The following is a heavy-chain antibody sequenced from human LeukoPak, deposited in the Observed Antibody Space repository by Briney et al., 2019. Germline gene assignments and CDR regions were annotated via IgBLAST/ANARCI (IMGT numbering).Heavy chain of an antibody. J-gene: IGHJ1*01. V-gene: IGHV4-34*01. D-gene: IGHD6-13*01. Sequence: SETLSLTCAVYGGSFSGYYWSWIRQPPGKGLEWIGEINHSGSTNYNPSLKSRVTISVDTPKNQFSLKLSSVTAADTAVYYCAREGPGSSWYRSYQYFQHWGQGTLVTVSS. CDR3: AREGPGSSWYRSYQYFQH. CDR2: INHSGST. CDR1: GGSFSGYY.